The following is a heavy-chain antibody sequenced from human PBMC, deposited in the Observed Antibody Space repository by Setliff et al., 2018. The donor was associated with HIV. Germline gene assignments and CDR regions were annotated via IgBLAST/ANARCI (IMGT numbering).Heavy chain of an antibody. CDR3: ARRYYDILTGMDCFNY. CDR1: GGSISSYY. V-gene: IGHV4-4*07. D-gene: IGHD3-9*01. CDR2: IYPSGST. J-gene: IGHJ4*02. Sequence: SETLSLTCTVSGGSISSYYWSWIRQPAGKGLEWIGRIYPSGSTSYNPSLKSRVTMSVDTSKNQISLMLRSMTAADTAVYYCARRYYDILTGMDCFNYWGQGTLVTVSS.